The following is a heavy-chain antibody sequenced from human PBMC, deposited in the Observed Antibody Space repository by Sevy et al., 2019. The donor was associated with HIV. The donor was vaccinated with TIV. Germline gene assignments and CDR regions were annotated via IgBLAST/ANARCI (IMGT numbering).Heavy chain of an antibody. CDR1: GFTFSSYW. CDR2: IKQDGSEK. J-gene: IGHJ6*03. D-gene: IGHD2-15*01. Sequence: GGSLRLSCAASGFTFSSYWMSWVRQAPGKGLEWVANIKQDGSEKYYVDSVKGRLTISRDNAKNSLYLQMNSLRVEETAVYHCVRDSLVVVGAPQLAYYYYMDVWGKGTTVTVSS. CDR3: VRDSLVVVGAPQLAYYYYMDV. V-gene: IGHV3-7*03.